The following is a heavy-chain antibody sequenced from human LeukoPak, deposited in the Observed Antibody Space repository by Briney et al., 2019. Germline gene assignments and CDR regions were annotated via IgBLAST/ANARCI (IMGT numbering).Heavy chain of an antibody. J-gene: IGHJ4*02. Sequence: SGPTLVNPTQTLTLTCTFSGFSLSTSGVGVGWIRQPPGKALEWLALIYWNDDKRYSPSLKTRLTISKDTSKNQVVLTMANMDPVDTATYYCARNGGSFKFHYWGQGTLVTVSS. CDR2: IYWNDDK. CDR3: ARNGGSFKFHY. CDR1: GFSLSTSGVG. D-gene: IGHD1-26*01. V-gene: IGHV2-5*01.